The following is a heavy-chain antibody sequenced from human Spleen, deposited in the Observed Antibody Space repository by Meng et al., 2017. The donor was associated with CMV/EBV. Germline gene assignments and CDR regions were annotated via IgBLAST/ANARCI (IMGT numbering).Heavy chain of an antibody. CDR2: IKPNNGDT. Sequence: ASVKVSCKASGYTFTGSYMHWVRQAPGQGLEWMGWIKPNNGDTKYAQRFQGRVTMTRDTSINTGYMELTRLTSDDTAVYYCARDNNWGPDYWGQGTLVTVSS. J-gene: IGHJ4*02. CDR1: GYTFTGSY. CDR3: ARDNNWGPDY. D-gene: IGHD7-27*01. V-gene: IGHV1-2*02.